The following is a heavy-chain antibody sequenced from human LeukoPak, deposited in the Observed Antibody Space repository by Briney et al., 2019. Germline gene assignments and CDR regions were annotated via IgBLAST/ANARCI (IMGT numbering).Heavy chain of an antibody. J-gene: IGHJ3*02. D-gene: IGHD6-19*01. Sequence: PSETLSLTCTVSGGSISSYYWSWIRQPPGKGLEWIGYIYYSGSTNYNPSLKSRVTISVDTSKNQFSLKLSSVTAADTAVYYCARDMDSSGWSRGAFDIWGQGTMVTVSS. CDR3: ARDMDSSGWSRGAFDI. CDR2: IYYSGST. CDR1: GGSISSYY. V-gene: IGHV4-59*01.